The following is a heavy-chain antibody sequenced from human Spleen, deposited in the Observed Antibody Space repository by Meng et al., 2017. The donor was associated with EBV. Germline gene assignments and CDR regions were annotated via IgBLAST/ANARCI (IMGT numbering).Heavy chain of an antibody. J-gene: IGHJ4*02. V-gene: IGHV3-74*01. D-gene: IGHD6-25*01. CDR1: GFTFSSYW. Sequence: HLVESGGALVQPGGSLRLSCAASGFTFSSYWMHWVRQVPGKGLVWVSRINEDGGITTYADSVKGRFTIFRDNTKNTLYLQMNSLRAEDTAVYFCSRDLVGSDDDWGQGTLVTVSS. CDR3: SRDLVGSDDD. CDR2: INEDGGIT.